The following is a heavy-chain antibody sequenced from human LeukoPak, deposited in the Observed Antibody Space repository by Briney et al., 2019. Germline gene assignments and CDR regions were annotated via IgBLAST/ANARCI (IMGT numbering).Heavy chain of an antibody. CDR1: GYTFSSYD. Sequence: ASVKVSCKASGYTFSSYDINWVRQAPGHGLEWMGWMKPNSGNTGYAQELQGRVAMTRDTSISTAYMELSSLISDDTAVYYCTRGGTIYDTILEDPFDIWGQGTMVTVSS. CDR3: TRGGTIYDTILEDPFDI. CDR2: MKPNSGNT. V-gene: IGHV1-8*01. J-gene: IGHJ3*02. D-gene: IGHD3-22*01.